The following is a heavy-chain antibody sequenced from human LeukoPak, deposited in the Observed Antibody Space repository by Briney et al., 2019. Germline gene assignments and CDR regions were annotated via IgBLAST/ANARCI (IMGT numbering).Heavy chain of an antibody. D-gene: IGHD6-6*01. CDR2: ISYDGSNK. CDR1: GFTFSSYA. CDR3: AKDRYTSSSHRVDY. Sequence: GGSLRLSCAASGFTFSSYAMHWVRQAPGKGLEWVAVISYDGSNKYYADSVKGRFTISRDNSKNTLYLQMNSLRAEDTAVYYCAKDRYTSSSHRVDYWGQGTLVTVSS. J-gene: IGHJ4*02. V-gene: IGHV3-30-3*01.